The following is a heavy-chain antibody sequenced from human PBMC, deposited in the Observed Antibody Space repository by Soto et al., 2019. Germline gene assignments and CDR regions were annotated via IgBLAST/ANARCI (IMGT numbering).Heavy chain of an antibody. CDR1: GFTVSNNY. V-gene: IGHV3-53*01. CDR3: ARDLYDSSGYNWFDP. D-gene: IGHD3-22*01. Sequence: GGSLRLSCAVSGFTVSNNYMSWVRQAPGKGLEGVSVIYSGGYTAYGDSVKGRFTISRDNAKNSLYLQMNSLRAEDTAVYYCARDLYDSSGYNWFDPWGQGTLVTVSS. CDR2: IYSGGYT. J-gene: IGHJ5*02.